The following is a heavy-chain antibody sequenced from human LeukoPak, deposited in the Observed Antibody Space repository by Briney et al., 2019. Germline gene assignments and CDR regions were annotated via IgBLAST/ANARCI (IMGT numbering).Heavy chain of an antibody. D-gene: IGHD2-2*01. J-gene: IGHJ3*02. CDR1: GVSISSGSYY. Sequence: PSETLSLTCTVSGVSISSGSYYWSWLRQPAGKGLEWIGRIYTSDSTNYNPSLKSRATISVDTSKNQFSLKLSSVTAADTAVYYCARDRGYCSSTSCRAFDIWGQGTMVTVSS. CDR3: ARDRGYCSSTSCRAFDI. CDR2: IYTSDST. V-gene: IGHV4-61*02.